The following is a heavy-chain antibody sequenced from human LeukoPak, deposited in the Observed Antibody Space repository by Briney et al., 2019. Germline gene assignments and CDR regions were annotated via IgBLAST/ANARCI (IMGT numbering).Heavy chain of an antibody. D-gene: IGHD3-16*02. J-gene: IGHJ4*02. Sequence: GGSLRLSCAASGFTFSSYEMNWVRQAPGKGLEWVSYISSSGSTIYYADSVKGRFTISRDNAKNSLYLQMNSLRAEDTAVYYCARGFNDYVWGSYRYIDYWGQGTLVTVSS. V-gene: IGHV3-48*03. CDR3: ARGFNDYVWGSYRYIDY. CDR2: ISSSGSTI. CDR1: GFTFSSYE.